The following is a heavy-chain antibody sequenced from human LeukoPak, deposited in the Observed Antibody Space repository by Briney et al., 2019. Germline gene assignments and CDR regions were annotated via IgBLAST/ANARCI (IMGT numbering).Heavy chain of an antibody. CDR2: ISSSGSTI. J-gene: IGHJ4*02. CDR3: ARRGSSWYFIGY. Sequence: GGSLRLSCAASGFTFSSYSMNWVRQAPGKGLEWVSYISSSGSTIYYADSVKGRFTISRDNAKNSLYLQMSSLRAEDTAVYYCARRGSSWYFIGYWGQGTLVTVSS. D-gene: IGHD6-13*01. V-gene: IGHV3-48*04. CDR1: GFTFSSYS.